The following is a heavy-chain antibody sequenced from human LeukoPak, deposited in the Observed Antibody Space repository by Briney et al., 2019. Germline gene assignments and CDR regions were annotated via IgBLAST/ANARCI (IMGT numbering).Heavy chain of an antibody. CDR3: TRGPGSTWYSDY. CDR2: IYSGGDT. J-gene: IGHJ4*02. Sequence: GGSLRLSCAASGFTVSSNYMNWVRQAPGKGLELVSIIYSGGDTYYADYVKGRFTISRDNSKNTLYLQMNNLRPEDTAVYYCTRGPGSTWYSDYWGQGTLVTVSS. CDR1: GFTVSSNY. D-gene: IGHD6-6*01. V-gene: IGHV3-66*02.